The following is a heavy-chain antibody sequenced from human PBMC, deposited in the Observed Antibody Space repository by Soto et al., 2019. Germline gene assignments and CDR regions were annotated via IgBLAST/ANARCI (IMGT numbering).Heavy chain of an antibody. D-gene: IGHD3-22*01. CDR1: GGSLSSSAYS. Sequence: PSENLSLTCAVSGGSLSSSAYSWSWIRQPPGKGLEWIGFIYQSGSTYYNPSLKSRVTISVDTSKMQFSLKLSFVTAADTAVFYCVRLSNNGHYYYFDSWGQGMLVTGSS. CDR3: VRLSNNGHYYYFDS. CDR2: IYQSGST. V-gene: IGHV4-30-2*01. J-gene: IGHJ4*02.